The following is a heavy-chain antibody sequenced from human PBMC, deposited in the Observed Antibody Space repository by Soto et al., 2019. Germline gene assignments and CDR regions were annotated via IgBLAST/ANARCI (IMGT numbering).Heavy chain of an antibody. V-gene: IGHV2-5*02. J-gene: IGHJ4*02. Sequence: QITLKESGPTLVKPTQTLTLTCTFSGFSLSTSGVGVGWIRQPPGKALEWLALIYWDDDKRYSPSLKSRLTITKDTSKNQVVLTMTNMDPVDTATYYCAHTENYTPRYCSGGSCNYFDYWGQGTLVTVSS. CDR1: GFSLSTSGVG. CDR3: AHTENYTPRYCSGGSCNYFDY. D-gene: IGHD2-15*01. CDR2: IYWDDDK.